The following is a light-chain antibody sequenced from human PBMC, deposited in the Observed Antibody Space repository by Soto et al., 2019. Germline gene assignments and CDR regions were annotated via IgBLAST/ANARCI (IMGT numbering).Light chain of an antibody. CDR1: SSDVGAYDF. V-gene: IGLV2-14*03. CDR3: SSYTTRSTRV. Sequence: QSALTQPASVSGSPGQSITISCTGTSSDVGAYDFVSWYQQHPDKAPKLMIYEVRYRPSGVSNRFSGSKSVNTATLTISGLQAEDEADYYCSSYTTRSTRVFGTGTKVTVL. CDR2: EVR. J-gene: IGLJ1*01.